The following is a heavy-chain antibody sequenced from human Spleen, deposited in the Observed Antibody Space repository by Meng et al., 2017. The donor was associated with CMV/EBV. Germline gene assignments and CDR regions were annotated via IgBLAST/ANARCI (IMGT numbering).Heavy chain of an antibody. CDR1: GYTFTSYG. CDR2: ISAYNGNT. J-gene: IGHJ4*02. Sequence: ASVKVSCKASGYTFTSYGISWVRQAPGQGLEWMGWISAYNGNTNYAQKLQGRVTMTTDTSTSTAYMELRSLRSDDTAVYYCAREVDIAVAGPFDYWGQGTLVTVSS. D-gene: IGHD6-19*01. V-gene: IGHV1-18*01. CDR3: AREVDIAVAGPFDY.